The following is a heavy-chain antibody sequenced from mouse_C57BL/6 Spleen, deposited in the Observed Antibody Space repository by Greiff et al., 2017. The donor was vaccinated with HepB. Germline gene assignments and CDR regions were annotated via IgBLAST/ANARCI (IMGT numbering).Heavy chain of an antibody. J-gene: IGHJ1*03. CDR1: GFTFSDYG. V-gene: IGHV5-17*01. Sequence: EVKLVESGGGLVKPGGSLKLSCAASGFTFSDYGMHWVRQAPEKGLEWVAYISSGSSTIYYADTVKGRFTISRDNAKNTLFLQMTSLRSEDTAMYYCARSAPFDVWGTGTTVTVSS. CDR3: ARSAPFDV. CDR2: ISSGSSTI.